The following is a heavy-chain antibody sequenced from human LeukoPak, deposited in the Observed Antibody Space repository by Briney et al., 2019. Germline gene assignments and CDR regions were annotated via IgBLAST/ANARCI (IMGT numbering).Heavy chain of an antibody. D-gene: IGHD5-18*01. J-gene: IGHJ5*02. CDR3: ATVSVDTAGNWFDP. Sequence: ASVKVSCKVSGYTLTELSMHWVRQAPGKGLEWMGGFDPEDGETIYAQKFQGRVTMTEDTSTDTACMELSSLRSEDTAVYYCATVSVDTAGNWFDPWGQGTLVTVSS. CDR2: FDPEDGET. V-gene: IGHV1-24*01. CDR1: GYTLTELS.